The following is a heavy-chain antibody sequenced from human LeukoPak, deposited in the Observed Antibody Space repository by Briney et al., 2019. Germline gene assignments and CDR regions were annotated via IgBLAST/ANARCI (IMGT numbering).Heavy chain of an antibody. CDR3: ATGYGDFRVEGRYFYS. CDR1: GDSISSSGYY. CDR2: IYYSGST. J-gene: IGHJ4*02. V-gene: IGHV4-39*07. D-gene: IGHD4-17*01. Sequence: KTSETLSLTCTVSGDSISSSGYYWGWIRQPPGKGLEWIGSIYYSGSTYYNPSLKSRVTISVDTSKNQFSLKLSSVTAADTAVYYCATGYGDFRVEGRYFYSWGQGTLVTVSS.